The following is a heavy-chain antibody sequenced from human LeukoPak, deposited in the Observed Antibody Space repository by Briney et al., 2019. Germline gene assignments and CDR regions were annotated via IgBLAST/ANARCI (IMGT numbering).Heavy chain of an antibody. Sequence: SETLSLTCAVYGGSFSGYYWSWIRQPPGKGLECIGEINHSGSTNYNPSLKSRVTISVDTSKNQFSLNVNSVTAADTAVSYCAREYYGTGRRTRYLDLWGRGTLVTVSS. CDR3: AREYYGTGRRTRYLDL. J-gene: IGHJ2*01. D-gene: IGHD4-17*01. V-gene: IGHV4-34*01. CDR2: INHSGST. CDR1: GGSFSGYY.